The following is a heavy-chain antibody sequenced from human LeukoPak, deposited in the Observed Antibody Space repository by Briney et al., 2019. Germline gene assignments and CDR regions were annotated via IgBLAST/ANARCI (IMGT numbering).Heavy chain of an antibody. J-gene: IGHJ3*02. D-gene: IGHD1-14*01. CDR2: IYYSGST. CDR3: ARDCPYTTAGAFDI. V-gene: IGHV4-39*07. CDR1: GGSISSSSYY. Sequence: PSETLSLTCTVSGGSISSSSYYWGWIRQPPGKGLEWIGSIYYSGSTYYNPSLKGRVTISVDTSKNQFSLKLSSVTAADTAVYYCARDCPYTTAGAFDIWGQGTMVTVSS.